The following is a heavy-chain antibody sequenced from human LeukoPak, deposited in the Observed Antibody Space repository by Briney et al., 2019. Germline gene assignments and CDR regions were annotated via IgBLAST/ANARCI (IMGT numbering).Heavy chain of an antibody. CDR3: GRVQLTYWFDT. CDR1: GFSFSSYW. J-gene: IGHJ5*02. Sequence: GGSLRLSCGASGFSFSSYWMSWVRQAPGKGLEWVANINQDGSDKYHVDSVKGRVTISRDNAKNSLYLQMNSPRAEDTAVYYCGRVQLTYWFDTWGQGTLVTVSS. D-gene: IGHD2-2*01. CDR2: INQDGSDK. V-gene: IGHV3-7*04.